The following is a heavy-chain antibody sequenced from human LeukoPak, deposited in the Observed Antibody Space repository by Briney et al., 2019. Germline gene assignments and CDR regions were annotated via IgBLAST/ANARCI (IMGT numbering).Heavy chain of an antibody. CDR1: GGTFSSYA. V-gene: IGHV1-69*04. J-gene: IGHJ4*02. CDR2: IIPIVGIA. Sequence: ASVKVSCKASGGTFSSYAISWVRQAPGQGLELMGTIIPIVGIANYAQKFQGRVTITADKSTSTAYMELSSLRSEDTAVYYCARDGEMATIYFDYWGQGTLVTVSS. D-gene: IGHD5-24*01. CDR3: ARDGEMATIYFDY.